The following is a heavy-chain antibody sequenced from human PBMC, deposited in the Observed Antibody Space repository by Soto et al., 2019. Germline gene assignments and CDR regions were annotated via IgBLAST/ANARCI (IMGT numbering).Heavy chain of an antibody. J-gene: IGHJ4*02. CDR1: GDSVSSNTAA. D-gene: IGHD1-1*01. V-gene: IGHV6-1*01. Sequence: QVQLQQSGPGLVKPSQTLSLTCVISGDSVSSNTAAWNWIRQSPSRGLEWLGREWYRSKWYYDSEVSVKSRITVNPDTSKNQFTLHLSSVTPDDTAVYFCARSRDCTSDTCLNAIWGPGTLVTVSS. CDR2: EWYRSKWYY. CDR3: ARSRDCTSDTCLNAI.